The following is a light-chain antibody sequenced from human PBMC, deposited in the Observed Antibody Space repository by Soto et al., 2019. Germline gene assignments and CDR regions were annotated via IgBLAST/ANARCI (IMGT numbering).Light chain of an antibody. CDR2: GAS. CDR3: QQYNNWPWT. CDR1: QSVSSD. J-gene: IGKJ1*01. Sequence: IVLTQSPGTLSLSPGERATLSCRASQSVSSDLAWYQQKPGQAPRLLIYGASTRATGFPARFSGSGSGTEFTLTISSLQSEDFAVYYCQQYNNWPWTFGQGTKVDI. V-gene: IGKV3-15*01.